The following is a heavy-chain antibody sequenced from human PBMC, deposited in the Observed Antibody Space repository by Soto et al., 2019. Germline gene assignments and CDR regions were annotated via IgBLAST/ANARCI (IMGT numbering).Heavy chain of an antibody. D-gene: IGHD6-13*01. CDR2: ISGSGGST. CDR1: GFTFSSYA. V-gene: IGHV3-23*01. Sequence: EVQLLESGGGLVQPGGSLRLSCAASGFTFSSYAMSWVRQAPGKGLEWVSAISGSGGSTYYADSVKGRFTISRDNSKNPMYLQMNSLRAADTAVYYCAYSSTPFDYWGQGTLVTVSS. CDR3: AYSSTPFDY. J-gene: IGHJ4*02.